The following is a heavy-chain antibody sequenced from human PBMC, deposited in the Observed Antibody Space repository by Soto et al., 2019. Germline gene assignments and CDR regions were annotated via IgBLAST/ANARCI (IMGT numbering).Heavy chain of an antibody. CDR3: ARELRDSSGTYYYYYGMDV. D-gene: IGHD3-22*01. J-gene: IGHJ6*02. Sequence: SVKVSCKASGGTFSSYAISWVRQAPGQGLEWMGGIIPIFGTANYAQKFQGRVTITADESTSTAYMELSSLRSEDTAVYYCARELRDSSGTYYYYYGMDVWGQGTTVTVSS. V-gene: IGHV1-69*13. CDR1: GGTFSSYA. CDR2: IIPIFGTA.